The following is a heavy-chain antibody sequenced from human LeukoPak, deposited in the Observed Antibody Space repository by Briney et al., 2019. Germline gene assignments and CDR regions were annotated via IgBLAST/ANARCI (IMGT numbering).Heavy chain of an antibody. CDR1: GGSISSGSYY. CDR2: IYYSGST. V-gene: IGHV4-39*07. Sequence: PSETLSLTCTVSGGSISSGSYYWGWIRQPPGKGLEWIGSIYYSGSTYYNPSLKSRVTISLDTSKNQFSLQLSSVTAADTAVYYCARDSWSDTTNYVTSDYWGQGTLVTVSS. CDR3: ARDSWSDTTNYVTSDY. J-gene: IGHJ4*02. D-gene: IGHD2-8*01.